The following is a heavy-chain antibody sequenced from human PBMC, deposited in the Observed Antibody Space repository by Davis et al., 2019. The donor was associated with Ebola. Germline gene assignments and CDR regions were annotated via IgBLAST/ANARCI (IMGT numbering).Heavy chain of an antibody. Sequence: MPSETLSLTCAVYGGSFSGYYWSWIRQPPGKGLEWIGELNHSGRTNYNPSRKSRLTISVDTSKNQFFLKLSSVTAADTAVYYCARGGAVLGPWGQGTLVTVSS. CDR3: ARGGAVLGP. V-gene: IGHV4-34*01. J-gene: IGHJ5*02. D-gene: IGHD3-16*01. CDR2: LNHSGRT. CDR1: GGSFSGYY.